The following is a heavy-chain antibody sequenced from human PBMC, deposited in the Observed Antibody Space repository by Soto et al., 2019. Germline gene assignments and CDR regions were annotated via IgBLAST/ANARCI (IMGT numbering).Heavy chain of an antibody. V-gene: IGHV6-1*01. CDR1: GDSVSSNSAA. CDR3: ARQTSSNNYCGLDV. Sequence: PSQTLSLTCAISGDSVSSNSAAWNWIRQSPSRGLEWLGRTYYRSKWYKDYAVSVNSRITINPDTSKNQLSLQLNSVIPEDTDDFFCARQTSSNNYCGLDVWGQGTTVTVSS. J-gene: IGHJ6*02. CDR2: TYYRSKWYK.